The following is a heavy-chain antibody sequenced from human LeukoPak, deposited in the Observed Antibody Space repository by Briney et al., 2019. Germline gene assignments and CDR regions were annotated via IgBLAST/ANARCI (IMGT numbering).Heavy chain of an antibody. J-gene: IGHJ4*02. CDR3: AKGAYDYIEIAYFDS. CDR1: GFTSTKYA. CDR2: LIGRSGST. Sequence: PGGSLRLSCAASGFTSTKYAMNWVRQAPGKGLEWVSVLIGRSGSTDYADSVKGRFTMSRDISKNTLFLQMNSLRAEATAIYYCAKGAYDYIEIAYFDSWGQGTLVTASS. V-gene: IGHV3-23*01. D-gene: IGHD5-12*01.